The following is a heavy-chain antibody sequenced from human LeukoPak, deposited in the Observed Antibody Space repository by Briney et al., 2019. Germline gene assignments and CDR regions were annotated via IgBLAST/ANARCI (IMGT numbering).Heavy chain of an antibody. V-gene: IGHV3-74*03. CDR2: ISSEGSST. J-gene: IGHJ4*02. CDR1: GFTFSSYW. Sequence: PGGSLRLSCAASGFTFSSYWMHWVRQVPGKGLVWVSRISSEGSSTKYADSVKGRFTISRDNAKNTLYLQMNSLRAEDTAVYYCARRLEYSGSKGVFDYWGQGTLVTVSS. D-gene: IGHD1-26*01. CDR3: ARRLEYSGSKGVFDY.